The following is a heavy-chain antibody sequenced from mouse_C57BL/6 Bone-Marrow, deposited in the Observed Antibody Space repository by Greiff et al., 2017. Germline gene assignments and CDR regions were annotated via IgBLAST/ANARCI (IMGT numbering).Heavy chain of an antibody. CDR1: GYTFTDYE. J-gene: IGHJ3*01. CDR3: TGPLTGTPFAY. D-gene: IGHD4-1*01. Sequence: VQLQQSGAELVRPGASVTLSCKASGYTFTDYEMHWVKQTPVHGLEWIGAIDPETGGTAYNQKFKGKAILTADKSSSTAYMELRSLTSEDSAVYYCTGPLTGTPFAYGGQGTLVTVSA. V-gene: IGHV1-15*01. CDR2: IDPETGGT.